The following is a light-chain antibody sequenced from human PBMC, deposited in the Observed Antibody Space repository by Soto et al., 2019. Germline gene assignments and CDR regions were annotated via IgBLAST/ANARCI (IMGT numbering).Light chain of an antibody. CDR1: QSVRSN. CDR2: GAS. V-gene: IGKV3-15*01. J-gene: IGKJ4*01. CDR3: QHYNNLWG. Sequence: EIVMTQSPATLSVSPGEGVTLSCRASQSVRSNLAWYQQKPGQVPRVLIYGASTRAIGIPDRFSGSGSGTEFTLTISSLQSEDFAVYYCQHYNNLWGFGGGTKVEIK.